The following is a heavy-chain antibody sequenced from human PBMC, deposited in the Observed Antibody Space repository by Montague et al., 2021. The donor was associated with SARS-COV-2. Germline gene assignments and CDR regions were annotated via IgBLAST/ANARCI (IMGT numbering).Heavy chain of an antibody. Sequence: SETLSLTCEVSGGSIRSYYWSWIRQSPGKGLEWIGYVHYTGSTKYNPSLKSRVTISIDKSTNQLSLKLSSVTAADTAVYYCARFLGFCSGANCYSSGMDVWGQGTTVTVSS. J-gene: IGHJ6*02. CDR1: GGSIRSYY. CDR3: ARFLGFCSGANCYSSGMDV. V-gene: IGHV4-59*12. CDR2: VHYTGST. D-gene: IGHD2-15*01.